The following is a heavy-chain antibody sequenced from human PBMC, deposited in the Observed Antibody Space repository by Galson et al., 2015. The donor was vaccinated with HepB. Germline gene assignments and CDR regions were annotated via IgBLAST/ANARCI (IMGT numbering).Heavy chain of an antibody. V-gene: IGHV4-59*01. CDR1: GGSIRSYY. J-gene: IGHJ4*02. D-gene: IGHD6-19*01. CDR2: MYYSGST. CDR3: ASGAVAGAFDY. Sequence: ETLSLTCAVSGGSIRSYYWSWIRQPPGKGLEWIGFMYYSGSTNYNSSLKSRVTISVDTSKNHFSLKLNSVTAADTAVYYCASGAVAGAFDYWGQGTLVTVSS.